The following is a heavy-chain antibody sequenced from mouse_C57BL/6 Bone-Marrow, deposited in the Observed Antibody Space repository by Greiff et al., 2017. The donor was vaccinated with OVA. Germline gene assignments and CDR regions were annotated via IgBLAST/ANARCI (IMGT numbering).Heavy chain of an antibody. V-gene: IGHV1-18*01. Sequence: EVQLQQSGPELVKPGASVKIPCKASGYTFTDYNMDWVKQSHGKSLEWIGDINPNNGGTIYNQKFKGKATLTVDKSSSTAYMELRSLTSEDTAVYHCARRGYYYGSYYFDYWGQGTTLTVSS. D-gene: IGHD1-1*01. CDR2: INPNNGGT. J-gene: IGHJ2*01. CDR3: ARRGYYYGSYYFDY. CDR1: GYTFTDYN.